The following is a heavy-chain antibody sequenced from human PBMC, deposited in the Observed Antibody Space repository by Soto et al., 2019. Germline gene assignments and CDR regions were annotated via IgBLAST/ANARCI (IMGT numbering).Heavy chain of an antibody. Sequence: EVQLVESGGGLVEPGGSLRLSCAASGFTFNGAWMNWVRQGPGKGLEWVGRVKSKVDGETIDYAAPVKGRFTISRDDSINAVYLQMNSLSTEDTAMYYCAADLPDWGAYAFDYWGQGGLVTVS. CDR2: VKSKVDGETI. CDR3: AADLPDWGAYAFDY. V-gene: IGHV3-15*07. CDR1: GFTFNGAW. D-gene: IGHD3-16*01. J-gene: IGHJ4*02.